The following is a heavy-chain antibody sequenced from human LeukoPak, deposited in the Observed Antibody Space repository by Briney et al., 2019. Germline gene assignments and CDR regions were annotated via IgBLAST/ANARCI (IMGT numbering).Heavy chain of an antibody. V-gene: IGHV1-18*01. CDR3: ARTVDSYNWRENWFDP. D-gene: IGHD1-20*01. CDR2: ISAYNGNA. CDR1: GYTFTSYD. J-gene: IGHJ5*02. Sequence: GASVKVSCKASGYTFTSYDINWVRQATGQGLEWMGWISAYNGNAKYAQTLQGRVTMTTDTSTSTAYMELRSLTSDDTAVYYCARTVDSYNWRENWFDPWGQGTLVTVSS.